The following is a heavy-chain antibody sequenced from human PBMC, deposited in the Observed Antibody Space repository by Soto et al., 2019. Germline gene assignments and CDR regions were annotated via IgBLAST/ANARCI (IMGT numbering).Heavy chain of an antibody. Sequence: QLQLQESGPGLVKPSETLSLTCTVSGGSISSSSYYWGWIRQPPGKGLEWIGSIYYSGSTYYNPSLKSRVTISVDTSKNQCSRKLSSVTAADTAVYYCARIPFIAVGPYWGQGTLVTVSS. CDR2: IYYSGST. CDR1: GGSISSSSYY. CDR3: ARIPFIAVGPY. D-gene: IGHD6-19*01. V-gene: IGHV4-39*01. J-gene: IGHJ4*02.